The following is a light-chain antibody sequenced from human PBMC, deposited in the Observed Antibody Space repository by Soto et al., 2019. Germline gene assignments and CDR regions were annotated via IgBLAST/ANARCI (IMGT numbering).Light chain of an antibody. V-gene: IGKV1-5*03. CDR3: QQYHNYAYT. CDR2: KAS. Sequence: DIQMTQSPSTLSASVRDRVTITCRASQSISNSLAWYQQKPGKAPKLLIYKASNLEGGVPSRFSGSGSGTEFTLTISSLRPDDFATYYCQQYHNYAYTFGQGTKVEV. CDR1: QSISNS. J-gene: IGKJ1*01.